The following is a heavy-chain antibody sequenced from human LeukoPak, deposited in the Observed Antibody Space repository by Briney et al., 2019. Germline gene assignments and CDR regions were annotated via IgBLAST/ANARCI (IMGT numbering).Heavy chain of an antibody. CDR1: GGSISSSY. V-gene: IGHV4-59*08. CDR3: ARGFRGGAHDY. Sequence: SETLSLTCTVSGGSISSSYWSWIRQPPGKGLEWVGYIYNSGSTNYNPSLESRITISVDTSKNQFSLKLSSVTAADTAVYYCARGFRGGAHDYWGQGTLVTVSS. D-gene: IGHD2-21*01. CDR2: IYNSGST. J-gene: IGHJ4*02.